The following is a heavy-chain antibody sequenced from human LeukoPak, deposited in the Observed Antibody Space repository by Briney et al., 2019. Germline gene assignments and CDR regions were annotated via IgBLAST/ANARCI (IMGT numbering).Heavy chain of an antibody. D-gene: IGHD3-3*01. Sequence: ASVKVSCKASGYTFTSYGISWVRQAPGQGLEWMGLISAYNGNTNYAQKLQGRVTMTTDTSTSTAYMELRSLRSDDTAVYYCARAAYSTIFGVVIISYFDYWGQGTLVTVSS. V-gene: IGHV1-18*01. CDR2: ISAYNGNT. CDR3: ARAAYSTIFGVVIISYFDY. CDR1: GYTFTSYG. J-gene: IGHJ4*02.